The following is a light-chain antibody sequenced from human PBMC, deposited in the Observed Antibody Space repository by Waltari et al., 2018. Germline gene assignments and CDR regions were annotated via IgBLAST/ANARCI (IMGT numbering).Light chain of an antibody. J-gene: IGKJ4*01. Sequence: DIQLTQSPSFLSASVGQRITITCRASQDISSYLAWYQQKPGRAPKVLISGASSLQSGVASRFSGSGSVTEFNLTISSLQPEDFATYYCQQVKTYPLTFGGGTKVEIK. CDR1: QDISSY. CDR3: QQVKTYPLT. V-gene: IGKV1-9*01. CDR2: GAS.